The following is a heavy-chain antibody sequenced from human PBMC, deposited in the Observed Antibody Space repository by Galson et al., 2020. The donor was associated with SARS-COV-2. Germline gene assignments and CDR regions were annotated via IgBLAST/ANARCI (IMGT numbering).Heavy chain of an antibody. V-gene: IGHV3-64D*09. Sequence: GGSLRLSCSASGFAFSDYALHWVRPAPGKGLQYVSALSSTGGTSFYADSVSGRFTMSRDNSKNTFYLQMTGLRVEDTAFYYCLAYSSTRHNYWGRGTQVTVSS. D-gene: IGHD6-13*01. CDR2: LSSTGGTS. J-gene: IGHJ4*02. CDR1: GFAFSDYA. CDR3: LAYSSTRHNY.